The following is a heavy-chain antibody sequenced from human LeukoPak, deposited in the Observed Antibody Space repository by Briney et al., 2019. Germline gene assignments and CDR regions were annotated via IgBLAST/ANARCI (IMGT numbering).Heavy chain of an antibody. CDR3: AKDRTVGASYWYFDL. Sequence: GGSLRLSCAASGFTFSSYAMSWVRQAPGKGLEGVSAISGSGGSTYYADSVKGRFTISRDNSKNTLYLQMNSLRAEDTAVYYCAKDRTVGASYWYFDLWGRGTLVTVSS. CDR2: ISGSGGST. V-gene: IGHV3-23*01. D-gene: IGHD1-26*01. J-gene: IGHJ2*01. CDR1: GFTFSSYA.